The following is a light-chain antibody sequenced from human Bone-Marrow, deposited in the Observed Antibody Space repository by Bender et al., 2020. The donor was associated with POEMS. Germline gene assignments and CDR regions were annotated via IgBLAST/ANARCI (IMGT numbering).Light chain of an antibody. CDR2: DVN. V-gene: IGLV1-40*01. Sequence: QSVLTQPPSVSGAPGQRVTISCTGSSSNTGSGYDINWYQHLPGTAPKLVIFDVNNRPSGISHRFSGSKSGNTASLTIFGLQYEDEADYYCSSYSSVTTALFGGGTKVTVL. J-gene: IGLJ2*01. CDR3: SSYSSVTTAL. CDR1: SSNTGSGYD.